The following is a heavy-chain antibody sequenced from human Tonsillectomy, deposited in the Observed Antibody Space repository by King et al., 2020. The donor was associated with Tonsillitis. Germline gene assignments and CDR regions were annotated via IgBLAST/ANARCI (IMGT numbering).Heavy chain of an antibody. V-gene: IGHV3-66*01. CDR3: ARGKYGSGSYYNPFLYYYYYMDV. J-gene: IGHJ6*03. CDR2: IYSGGST. Sequence: VQLVESGGGLVQPGGSLRLSCAASGFTVSSNYMSWVRQAPGKGLEWVSVIYSGGSTYYADSVKGRFTISRDNSKNTLYLQMNSLRAEDTAVYYCARGKYGSGSYYNPFLYYYYYMDVWGNGTTVTVSS. CDR1: GFTVSSNY. D-gene: IGHD3-10*01.